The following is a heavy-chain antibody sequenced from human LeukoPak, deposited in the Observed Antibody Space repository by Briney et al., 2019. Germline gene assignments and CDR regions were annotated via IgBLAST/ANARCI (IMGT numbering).Heavy chain of an antibody. CDR2: INPNSGGT. CDR3: ARCYYDDDAFDI. D-gene: IGHD3-22*01. Sequence: ASVKVSCKASGYTFTGYYMHWVRQAPGQGLEWMGWINPNSGGTNYAQKFQGRVTMTRDTSISTAYMELSRLRSDDTAVYYCARCYYDDDAFDIWGQGTMVTVSS. CDR1: GYTFTGYY. J-gene: IGHJ3*02. V-gene: IGHV1-2*02.